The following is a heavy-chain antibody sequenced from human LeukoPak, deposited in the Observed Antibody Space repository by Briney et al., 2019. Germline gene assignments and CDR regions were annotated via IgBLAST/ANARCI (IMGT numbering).Heavy chain of an antibody. D-gene: IGHD3-22*01. Sequence: PGGSLRLSCAASGFTFSSYWMHWVRQAPGKGLVWVSRINSDGSTTNYADSVKGRFTISRDNAKNTLYLQMNSLRVEDTAVYYCAGVIYYTSDAFDIWGQGTMVTVSS. CDR1: GFTFSSYW. CDR3: AGVIYYTSDAFDI. J-gene: IGHJ3*02. CDR2: INSDGSTT. V-gene: IGHV3-74*01.